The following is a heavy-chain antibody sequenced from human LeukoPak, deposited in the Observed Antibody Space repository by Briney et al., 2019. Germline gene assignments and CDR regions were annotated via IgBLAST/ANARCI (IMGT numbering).Heavy chain of an antibody. D-gene: IGHD3-10*01. CDR3: TTSVGGSGSYTLFDY. V-gene: IGHV3-15*01. J-gene: IGHJ4*02. Sequence: GGSLRLSCAASGFTFSNAWMSWVRQAPGKGLEWVGRIKSKTDGGTTDYAAPVKGRFTISRDDSKNTLYLQMNSLKTEDTAVYYCTTSVGGSGSYTLFDYWGQGTLVTVSS. CDR2: IKSKTDGGTT. CDR1: GFTFSNAW.